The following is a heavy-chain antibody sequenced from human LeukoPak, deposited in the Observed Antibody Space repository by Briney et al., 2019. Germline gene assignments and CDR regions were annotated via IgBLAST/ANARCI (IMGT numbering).Heavy chain of an antibody. Sequence: PGGSLRLSCAASGFTFSSNAMSWVRQAPGKGLEWVAVISYDGSNKYYADSVKGRFTISRDNYKNTLYLQMNSLRAEDTAEYHCAKEYYYGSGSQEYYFDYWGQGTLVTVSS. CDR3: AKEYYYGSGSQEYYFDY. D-gene: IGHD3-10*01. V-gene: IGHV3-30*18. J-gene: IGHJ4*02. CDR2: ISYDGSNK. CDR1: GFTFSSNA.